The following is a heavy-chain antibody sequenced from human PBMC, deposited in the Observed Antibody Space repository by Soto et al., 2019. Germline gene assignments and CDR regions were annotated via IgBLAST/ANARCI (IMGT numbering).Heavy chain of an antibody. Sequence: PSETLSLTCAVSGGSISSGGYSWSWIRQPPGKGLGWIGYIYHSGSTYYNPSLKSRVTISVDRSKNQFSLKLSSVTAADTAVYYCAREPLAYCSSTSCRRGPFDYWGQGTLVTVSS. J-gene: IGHJ4*02. CDR2: IYHSGST. CDR1: GGSISSGGYS. CDR3: AREPLAYCSSTSCRRGPFDY. D-gene: IGHD2-2*01. V-gene: IGHV4-30-2*01.